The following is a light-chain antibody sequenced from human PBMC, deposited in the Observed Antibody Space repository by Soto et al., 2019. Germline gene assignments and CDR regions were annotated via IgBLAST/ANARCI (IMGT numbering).Light chain of an antibody. CDR3: MSYTSSTAYV. V-gene: IGLV2-14*01. CDR1: SSDIGAFNY. CDR2: KVN. Sequence: QSALTQPASVSGSPGQSITISCTGTSSDIGAFNYVSWYQHHPGKAPKLIIYKVNIRPSGISYRFSGSKSGNTASLTISGLQAEDEADYHCMSYTSSTAYVFGTGTKVTVL. J-gene: IGLJ1*01.